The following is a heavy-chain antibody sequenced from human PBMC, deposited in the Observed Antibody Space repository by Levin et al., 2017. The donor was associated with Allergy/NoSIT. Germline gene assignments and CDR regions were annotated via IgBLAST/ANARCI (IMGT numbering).Heavy chain of an antibody. CDR2: ISSSGSTI. CDR3: ARDEKPTTVFYYYYGMDV. Sequence: TGGSLRLSCAASGFTFSSYEMNWVRQAPGKGLEWVSYISSSGSTIYYADSVKGRFTISRDNAKNSLYLQMNSLRAEDTAVYYCARDEKPTTVFYYYYGMDVWGQGTTVTVSS. D-gene: IGHD4-11*01. CDR1: GFTFSSYE. J-gene: IGHJ6*02. V-gene: IGHV3-48*03.